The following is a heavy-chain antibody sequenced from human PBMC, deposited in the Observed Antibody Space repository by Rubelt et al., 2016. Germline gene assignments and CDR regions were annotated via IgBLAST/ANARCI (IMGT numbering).Heavy chain of an antibody. J-gene: IGHJ4*02. Sequence: QVQLQESGPGLVKPSETLSLTCTVSVGSISSYYWSWIRQPPGKGLEYLGYIYYGGNTNYAPSLKGRLTMSVDTSKNQFSLNLNSVTEADTAIYYCAGDLGSVTWTPYLDYWGQGSLVTVSS. V-gene: IGHV4-59*01. CDR2: IYYGGNT. CDR3: AGDLGSVTWTPYLDY. D-gene: IGHD2-15*01. CDR1: VGSISSYY.